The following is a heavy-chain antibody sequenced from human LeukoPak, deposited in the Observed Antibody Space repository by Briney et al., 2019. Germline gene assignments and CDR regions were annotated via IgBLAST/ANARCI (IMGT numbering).Heavy chain of an antibody. V-gene: IGHV5-51*01. CDR2: IYPGDSDT. CDR3: TRPYCSGGRCYSYSVAPYFDY. Sequence: GESLKISCKGSGYSFTSYWIGWVRQIPGKGLEWRGIIYPGDSDTRYSPSFQGQVTISADKSISTAYLQWSSLKASDTAMYYCTRPYCSGGRCYSYSVAPYFDYWGQGTLVTVSS. D-gene: IGHD2-15*01. J-gene: IGHJ4*02. CDR1: GYSFTSYW.